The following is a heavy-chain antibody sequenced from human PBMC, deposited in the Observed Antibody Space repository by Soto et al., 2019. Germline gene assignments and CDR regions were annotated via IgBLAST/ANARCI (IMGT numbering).Heavy chain of an antibody. CDR2: ISAYNGNT. V-gene: IGHV1-18*04. CDR1: GYTFTSYG. Sequence: QVQLVQSGAEVKKPGTSVKVSCKASGYTFTSYGISWVRQAPGQGLEWMGWISAYNGNTNYAQKLQGRVTMTTDTSTSTAYMELRSLRSDDTAVYYCARGDLDTAMDAYYYYGMDVWGQGTTVTVSS. J-gene: IGHJ6*02. D-gene: IGHD5-18*01. CDR3: ARGDLDTAMDAYYYYGMDV.